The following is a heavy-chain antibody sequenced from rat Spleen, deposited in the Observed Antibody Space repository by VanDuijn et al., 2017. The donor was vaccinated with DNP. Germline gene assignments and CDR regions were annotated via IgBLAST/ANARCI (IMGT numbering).Heavy chain of an antibody. D-gene: IGHD4-3*01. CDR2: IGSPAYAP. V-gene: IGHV5-22*01. J-gene: IGHJ2*01. CDR3: VRWNSGHFDY. Sequence: EVQLVESGGGLVQPGRSLKVSCVASGFTFSDYNMVWVRQAPKKGLEWVAYIGSPAYAPYYADSVKGRFTISRDNAKSTLYLQMNTLRSEDMATYYCVRWNSGHFDYWGQGVMVTVSS. CDR1: GFTFSDYN.